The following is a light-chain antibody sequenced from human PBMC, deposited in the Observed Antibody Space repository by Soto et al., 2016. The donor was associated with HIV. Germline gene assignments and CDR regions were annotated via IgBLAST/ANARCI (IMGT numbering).Light chain of an antibody. CDR3: VQGTHWPRT. CDR2: RVS. CDR1: QSLVDDYGITY. J-gene: IGKJ1*01. V-gene: IGKV2-30*01. Sequence: VMAQSPLSLPVTLGQAASIYCNSSQSLVDDYGITYLNWFHQRPGQSPRRLFFRVSKRDSGVPDRFSGSGSGTAFTLRIGRVEPEDVGTYYCVQGTHWPRTFGQGTKVEIK.